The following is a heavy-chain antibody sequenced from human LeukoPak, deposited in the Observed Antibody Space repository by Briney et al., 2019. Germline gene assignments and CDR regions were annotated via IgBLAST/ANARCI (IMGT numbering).Heavy chain of an antibody. Sequence: GGSLRLYCAASGFTFDDYRMSGLPQAPGKGLEWVTGINWNGGSTGYADSVKGRFTISRDNAKNSLYLQMNSLRAEDTDLYYCARYSMVRGVIPWHFDYWGQGTLVTVSS. CDR3: ARYSMVRGVIPWHFDY. CDR1: GFTFDDYR. J-gene: IGHJ4*02. V-gene: IGHV3-20*04. CDR2: INWNGGST. D-gene: IGHD3-10*01.